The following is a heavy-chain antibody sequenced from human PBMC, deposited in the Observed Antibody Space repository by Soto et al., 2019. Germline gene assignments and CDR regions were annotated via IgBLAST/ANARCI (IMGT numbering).Heavy chain of an antibody. J-gene: IGHJ4*02. Sequence: QVQLQESGPGLVKPSQTLSLTCTVSGGSISSGGYYWSWIRQHPGKGLEWIGYIYYSGSTYYNPSLKSRVTISVDTSKNQFSLKLSSVTAAETAVYYCARAWEYLSGSDKDVFDYWGQGTLVTVSS. CDR3: ARAWEYLSGSDKDVFDY. D-gene: IGHD1-26*01. CDR2: IYYSGST. V-gene: IGHV4-31*03. CDR1: GGSISSGGYY.